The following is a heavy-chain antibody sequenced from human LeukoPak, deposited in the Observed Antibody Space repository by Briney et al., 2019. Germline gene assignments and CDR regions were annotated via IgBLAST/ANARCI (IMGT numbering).Heavy chain of an antibody. CDR1: GGSLSSYY. CDR2: IYYSGST. Sequence: PSETLSPTCTVSGGSLSSYYWGWIRQPPGKGLEWSGYIYYSGSTKYNPSLKSGVTISVDTSKKQFSLKLSSLTAADTAVYYCARHGPGYSYGREVDYWGQGTLVTVSS. CDR3: ARHGPGYSYGREVDY. J-gene: IGHJ4*02. D-gene: IGHD5-18*01. V-gene: IGHV4-59*01.